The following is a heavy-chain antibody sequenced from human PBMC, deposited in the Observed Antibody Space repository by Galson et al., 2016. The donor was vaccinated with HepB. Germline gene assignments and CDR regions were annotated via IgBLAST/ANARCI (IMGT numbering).Heavy chain of an antibody. Sequence: SLRLSCAASGFTFSRHGFHWVRQAPGKGLEWVSLIWSDGSNKYYADSVKGRFTISRDNSKNTLYLQMNSLRAEDTAVYYCARDQGYSYGYYYFDYWGQGTLVTVSS. CDR3: ARDQGYSYGYYYFDY. CDR1: GFTFSRHG. V-gene: IGHV3-33*01. CDR2: IWSDGSNK. D-gene: IGHD5-18*01. J-gene: IGHJ4*02.